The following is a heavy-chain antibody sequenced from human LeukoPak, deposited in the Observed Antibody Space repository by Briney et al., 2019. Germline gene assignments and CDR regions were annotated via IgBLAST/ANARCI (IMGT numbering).Heavy chain of an antibody. Sequence: ASVKVSCKASGYTFTSYGISWVRQAPGQGLEWMGWISAYNGNTNYAQKLQGRVTMTTDTSTSTAYMELRSLRSDDTAVYYCAREIGTYYDFWSGYYTGGYCFDYWGQGTLVTVSS. V-gene: IGHV1-18*01. J-gene: IGHJ4*02. CDR3: AREIGTYYDFWSGYYTGGYCFDY. CDR1: GYTFTSYG. CDR2: ISAYNGNT. D-gene: IGHD3-3*01.